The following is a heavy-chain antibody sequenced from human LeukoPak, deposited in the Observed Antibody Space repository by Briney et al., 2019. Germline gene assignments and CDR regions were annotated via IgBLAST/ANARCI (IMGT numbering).Heavy chain of an antibody. J-gene: IGHJ6*02. V-gene: IGHV3-21*01. Sequence: GGSLRLSCAASGFTFSSYSMNWVRQAPGKGLEWVTSISSSSSYIYYADSVKGRFTISRDNAKNSLYLQMNSLRAEDTAVYYCARDRGDQFVAPMDVWGQGTTVTVSS. CDR2: ISSSSSYI. CDR1: GFTFSSYS. CDR3: ARDRGDQFVAPMDV. D-gene: IGHD2-21*02.